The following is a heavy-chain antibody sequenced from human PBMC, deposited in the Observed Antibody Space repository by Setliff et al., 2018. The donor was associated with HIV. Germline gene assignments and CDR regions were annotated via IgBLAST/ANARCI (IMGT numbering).Heavy chain of an antibody. CDR1: GGSISSNW. CDR3: GGNGYYSIDY. V-gene: IGHV4-4*02. J-gene: IGHJ4*02. Sequence: SETLSLTCAVSGGSISSNWWSWVRQSPGKGLEWIGEIYHSGSTHYNPSLQSRVTISVDKSKSQFSLKLNSVTAADTAVYYCGGNGYYSIDYWGQGSLVTAAS. D-gene: IGHD3-22*01. CDR2: IYHSGST.